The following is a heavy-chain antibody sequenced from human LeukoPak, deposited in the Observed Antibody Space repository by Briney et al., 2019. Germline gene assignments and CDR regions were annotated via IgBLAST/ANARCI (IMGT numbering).Heavy chain of an antibody. CDR1: GFTFSTYG. CDR3: AKGLRYSSSWNWFDP. V-gene: IGHV3-30*19. CDR2: ISYDGSNK. J-gene: IGHJ5*02. D-gene: IGHD6-13*01. Sequence: PGGSLRLSCAASGFTFSTYGMHWVRQAPGKGLEWVAVISYDGSNKYYADSVKGRFTISRDNAKNSLYLQVNSLRAEDTALYYCAKGLRYSSSWNWFDPWGQGTLVTVSS.